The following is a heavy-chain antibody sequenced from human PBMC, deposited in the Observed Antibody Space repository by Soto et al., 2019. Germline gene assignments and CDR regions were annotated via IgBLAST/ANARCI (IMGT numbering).Heavy chain of an antibody. J-gene: IGHJ6*02. CDR3: TTTLDYSYGMDV. CDR2: IRSKANSYET. Sequence: GGSLRLYCAASGFTFSGSAMHWVRQASGKGLEWVGRIRSKANSYETAYAASVKGRFTISRDDSKNTAYLQMNSLKTEDTAVYNCTTTLDYSYGMDVWGQGTTVTVSS. CDR1: GFTFSGSA. V-gene: IGHV3-73*01.